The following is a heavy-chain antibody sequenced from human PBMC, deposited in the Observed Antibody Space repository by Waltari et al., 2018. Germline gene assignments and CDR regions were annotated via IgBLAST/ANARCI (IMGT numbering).Heavy chain of an antibody. CDR2: IIPIFGTA. V-gene: IGHV1-69*13. D-gene: IGHD6-13*01. CDR1: GGTFSSYA. J-gene: IGHJ6*02. Sequence: QVQLVQSGAEVKKPGSSVKVSCKASGGTFSSYAISWVRQAPGQGLEWMGGIIPIFGTANYAQKFQGRVTITADESTSTAYMELSSLRSEDTAVYYCAREEVAAAGTSYYYGMDVWGQGTTVTVSS. CDR3: AREEVAAAGTSYYYGMDV.